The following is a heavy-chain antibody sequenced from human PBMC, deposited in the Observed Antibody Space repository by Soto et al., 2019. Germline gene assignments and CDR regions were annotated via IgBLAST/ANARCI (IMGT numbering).Heavy chain of an antibody. D-gene: IGHD1-7*01. Sequence: ASVKVSCKASGYTFTSYGISWVRQAPGQGLEWMGWISAYNGNTNYAQKLQGRVTMTTDTSTSTAYMELRSLRSDDTAVYYCARDLVSISITGTTAGDYWGQGTLVTV. J-gene: IGHJ4*02. V-gene: IGHV1-18*01. CDR1: GYTFTSYG. CDR2: ISAYNGNT. CDR3: ARDLVSISITGTTAGDY.